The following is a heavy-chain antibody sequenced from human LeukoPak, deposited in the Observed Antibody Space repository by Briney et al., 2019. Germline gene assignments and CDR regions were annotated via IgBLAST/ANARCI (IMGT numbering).Heavy chain of an antibody. CDR3: ARDSSGYDFGDRGYYYYYYMDV. CDR1: GGSISSGSYY. Sequence: PSETLSLTCTVSGGSISSGSYYWSWIRQPAGKGLEWIGRIYTSGSTNYNPSLKSRVTISVDTSKNQLSLKLSSVTAADTAVYYCARDSSGYDFGDRGYYYYYYMDVWGKGTTVTISS. D-gene: IGHD5-12*01. V-gene: IGHV4-61*02. J-gene: IGHJ6*03. CDR2: IYTSGST.